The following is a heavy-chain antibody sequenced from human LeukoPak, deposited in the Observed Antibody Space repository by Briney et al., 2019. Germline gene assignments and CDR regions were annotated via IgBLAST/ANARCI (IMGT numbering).Heavy chain of an antibody. CDR2: IYYSGST. V-gene: IGHV4-59*12. J-gene: IGHJ1*01. CDR3: ARVGQYYYDSSGYYYDYSQH. CDR1: GGSISSYY. D-gene: IGHD3-22*01. Sequence: SETLSLTCTVSGGSISSYYWSWVRQPPGKGLEWIGYIYYSGSTNYNPSLKSRVTISVDTSKNQFSLKLSSVTAADTAVYYCARVGQYYYDSSGYYYDYSQHWGQGTLVTVSS.